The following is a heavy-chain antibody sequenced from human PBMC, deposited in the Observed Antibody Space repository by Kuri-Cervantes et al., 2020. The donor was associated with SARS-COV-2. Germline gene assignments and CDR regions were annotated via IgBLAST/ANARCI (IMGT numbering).Heavy chain of an antibody. Sequence: GESLKISCAASGFTFSSYSMNWVRQAPGKGLEWVSSISSSSSYIYYADSVKGRFTISRDNSKNTLYLQMSSLRAEDTAVYYCVKSDWYYDILSYGMDVWGQGTTVTVSS. D-gene: IGHD3-9*01. J-gene: IGHJ6*02. CDR1: GFTFSSYS. CDR3: VKSDWYYDILSYGMDV. V-gene: IGHV3-21*01. CDR2: ISSSSSYI.